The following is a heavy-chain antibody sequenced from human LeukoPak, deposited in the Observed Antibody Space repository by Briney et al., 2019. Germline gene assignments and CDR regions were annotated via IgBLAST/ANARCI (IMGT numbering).Heavy chain of an antibody. CDR1: GFTFSSYE. J-gene: IGHJ4*02. Sequence: GGSLRLSCAASGFTFSSYEMNWVRQAPGKGLEWVSYISSSGSTIYYADSVKGRFTISRDNAKNSLYLQMNSLRAEDTAVYYCARQDYDILTGYYRYFDYWGQGTLVTVFS. CDR2: ISSSGSTI. V-gene: IGHV3-48*03. D-gene: IGHD3-9*01. CDR3: ARQDYDILTGYYRYFDY.